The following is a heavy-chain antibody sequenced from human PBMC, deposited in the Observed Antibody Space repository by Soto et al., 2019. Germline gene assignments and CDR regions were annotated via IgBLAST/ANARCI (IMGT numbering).Heavy chain of an antibody. Sequence: CIRQPPGKGLEWIGYIYYSGSTQYNPSLKSRVTISVDTSKSQFSLKLSSVTAADTVVYYCARCQWLRLYYYYGMDVWGQGTTVTVSS. J-gene: IGHJ6*02. D-gene: IGHD5-12*01. CDR3: ARCQWLRLYYYYGMDV. CDR2: IYYSGST. V-gene: IGHV4-59*01.